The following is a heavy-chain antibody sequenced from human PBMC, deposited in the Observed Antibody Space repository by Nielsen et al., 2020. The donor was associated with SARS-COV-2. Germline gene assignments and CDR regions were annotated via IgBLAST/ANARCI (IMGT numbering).Heavy chain of an antibody. J-gene: IGHJ5*02. CDR1: GFTFSDYW. V-gene: IGHV3-7*03. CDR3: ARNFYGSGSYPFDP. CDR2: IHQDGGET. D-gene: IGHD3-10*01. Sequence: GASLRLSCAASGFTFSDYWMSWVRQAPGKGLEWVANIHQDGGETRYADSVKGRFTISRDNAKNSLYLQMNSLRAEDTAMYYCARNFYGSGSYPFDPWGQGTLVTVSS.